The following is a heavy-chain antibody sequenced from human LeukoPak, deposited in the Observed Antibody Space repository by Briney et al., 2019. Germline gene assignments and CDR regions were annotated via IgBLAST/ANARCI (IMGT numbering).Heavy chain of an antibody. CDR2: IYSGGST. CDR3: ARAPGKLGNDY. CDR1: GFTVSSNY. J-gene: IGHJ4*02. Sequence: GGSLRLSCAASGFTVSSNYMSWVRQAPGKGLEWVSVIYSGGSTYYADSVKGRFTISRDNSKNTLYLQMNSLRAEDTAVYYCARAPGKLGNDYWAREPWSPSPQ. D-gene: IGHD7-27*01. V-gene: IGHV3-53*01.